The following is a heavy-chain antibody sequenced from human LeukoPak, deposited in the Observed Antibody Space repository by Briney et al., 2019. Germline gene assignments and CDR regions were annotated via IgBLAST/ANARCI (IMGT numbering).Heavy chain of an antibody. CDR3: AHRSQVLVGATALYYFDY. D-gene: IGHD1-26*01. V-gene: IGHV2-5*01. Sequence: SGPTLVKPTQTLTLTCTFSGFSLSTSGVGVGWIRQPPGKALEWLALIYWNGDKRYSPSLKSRLTITKDTSKNQVVLTMTNMDPVDTATYYCAHRSQVLVGATALYYFDYWGQGTLVTVSS. J-gene: IGHJ4*02. CDR2: IYWNGDK. CDR1: GFSLSTSGVG.